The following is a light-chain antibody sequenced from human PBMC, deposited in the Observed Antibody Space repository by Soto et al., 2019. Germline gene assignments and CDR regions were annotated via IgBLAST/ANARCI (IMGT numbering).Light chain of an antibody. CDR1: SSDIGTYNY. CDR2: DVD. Sequence: QSALTQPASVSGSPGQSITISCTGTSSDIGTYNYVSWYQHHPGKAPKLMIYDVDNRPSGISDRFSGSKSANTASLTISGLQAEDEAAYYCSSYTSSNTLVFGGGTKLTVL. J-gene: IGLJ2*01. CDR3: SSYTSSNTLV. V-gene: IGLV2-14*03.